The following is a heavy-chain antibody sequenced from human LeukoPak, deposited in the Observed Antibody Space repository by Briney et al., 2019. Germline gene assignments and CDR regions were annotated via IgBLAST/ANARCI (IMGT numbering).Heavy chain of an antibody. Sequence: GRSLRLSCAASGFTFSSYAMHWVRQAPGKGLEWVAVISYAGSNKYYADSVKGRFTISRDNSKNTLYLQMNSLRAEDTAVYYCARGGTTFVDYWGQGTLVTVSS. CDR3: ARGGTTFVDY. CDR2: ISYAGSNK. J-gene: IGHJ4*02. V-gene: IGHV3-30*01. D-gene: IGHD3-10*02. CDR1: GFTFSSYA.